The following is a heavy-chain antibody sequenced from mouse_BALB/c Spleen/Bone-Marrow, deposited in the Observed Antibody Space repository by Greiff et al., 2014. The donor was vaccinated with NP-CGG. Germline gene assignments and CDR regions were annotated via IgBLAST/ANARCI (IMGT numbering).Heavy chain of an antibody. Sequence: VQLKESGAELVKPGASVKLSYTASGFNIKDTYMHWVRQRPEQGLEWIGRIDPANGNTKYDPRFQGKATITADTSSNTAYLQLSSLTSEDTAVYYCARNYGYGKSFAYWGQGTLVTVSA. V-gene: IGHV14-3*02. CDR2: IDPANGNT. D-gene: IGHD2-2*01. CDR3: ARNYGYGKSFAY. J-gene: IGHJ3*01. CDR1: GFNIKDTY.